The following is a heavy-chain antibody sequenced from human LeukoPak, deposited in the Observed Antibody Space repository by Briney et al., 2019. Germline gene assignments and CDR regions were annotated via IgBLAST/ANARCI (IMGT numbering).Heavy chain of an antibody. CDR1: GGSISSSSYY. CDR3: ARLGSSPTIDY. V-gene: IGHV4-39*01. Sequence: SETLSLTCAVPGGSISSSSYYWGWIRHPPGKGLEWIGSIYYSVSTSSNPSLKGRATTSVTTSKNQFSLKLSALPATNPAVNYCARLGSSPTIDYWGQGTLVTVSS. CDR2: IYYSVST. D-gene: IGHD6-13*01. J-gene: IGHJ4*02.